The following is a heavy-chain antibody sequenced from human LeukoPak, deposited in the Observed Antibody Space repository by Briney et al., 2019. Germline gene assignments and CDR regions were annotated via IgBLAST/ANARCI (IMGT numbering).Heavy chain of an antibody. D-gene: IGHD3-16*01. CDR3: ARARGSAYYYYYYMDV. V-gene: IGHV1-8*03. J-gene: IGHJ6*03. Sequence: GASVKVSCKASGYTFTSYDINWVRQATGQGLEWMGWMNPNSGNTGYAQKFQGGVTITRNTSISTAYMELSSLRSEDTAVYYCARARGSAYYYYYYMDVWGKGTTVTVSS. CDR1: GYTFTSYD. CDR2: MNPNSGNT.